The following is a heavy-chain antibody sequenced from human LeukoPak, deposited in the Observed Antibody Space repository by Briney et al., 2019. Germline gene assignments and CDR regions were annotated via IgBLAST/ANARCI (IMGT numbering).Heavy chain of an antibody. J-gene: IGHJ4*02. CDR1: GFSFSSFG. CDR3: AKPPYYSSGYYQSTFDY. D-gene: IGHD3-22*01. CDR2: MSYDGSKE. V-gene: IGHV3-30*18. Sequence: GRSLSLSCAASGFSFSSFGMRWVRQAPGGGLGWVAGMSYDGSKEYYADYVKGRFTISRDNSKNTLYLPKNSLTAEDTAVYYGAKPPYYSSGYYQSTFDYWGQGTLVTVSS.